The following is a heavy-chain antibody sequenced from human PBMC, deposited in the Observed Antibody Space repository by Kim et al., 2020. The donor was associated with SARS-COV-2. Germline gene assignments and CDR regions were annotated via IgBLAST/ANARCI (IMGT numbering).Heavy chain of an antibody. Sequence: ASVKVSCKASGYTFNYFTMNWVRQAPGQGLEWMGWSDTNTGNPTYAQGFTGRFLFSLDTSVNTAHLQISSLKAEDNAVYYCARGRSETSASYDFDYWGQGTLVTVSS. CDR2: SDTNTGNP. CDR3: ARGRSETSASYDFDY. V-gene: IGHV7-4-1*02. CDR1: GYTFNYFT. J-gene: IGHJ4*02. D-gene: IGHD3-3*01.